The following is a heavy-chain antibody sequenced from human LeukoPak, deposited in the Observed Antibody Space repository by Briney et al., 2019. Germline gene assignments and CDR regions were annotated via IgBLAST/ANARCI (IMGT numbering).Heavy chain of an antibody. Sequence: SETLSLTCAVYGGSFSGYSWSWIRQPPGKGLEWVWEINHSGSNTYNPSLKSRVTISVDTSKIPFSLKLSSVTVADTAVYYCASYDPYYYYMDVWGKGTTVTVSS. J-gene: IGHJ6*03. CDR3: ASYDPYYYYMDV. CDR2: INHSGSN. CDR1: GGSFSGYS. D-gene: IGHD3-22*01. V-gene: IGHV4-34*01.